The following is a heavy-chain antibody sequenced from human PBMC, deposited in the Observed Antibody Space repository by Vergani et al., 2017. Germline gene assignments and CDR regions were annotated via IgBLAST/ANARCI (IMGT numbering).Heavy chain of an antibody. CDR1: GGSISSGSYY. CDR2: IYTSGST. D-gene: IGHD2-15*01. CDR3: ARGQSPDIVVVVAATLNWFDP. J-gene: IGHJ5*02. Sequence: QLQLQESGPGLVKPSQTLSLTCTVSGGSISSGSYYWSWIRQPAGKGLEWIGRIYTSGSTNYNPSLKSRVTISVDTSKNQFSLKLSSVTAADTAVYYCARGQSPDIVVVVAATLNWFDPWGQGTLVTVSS. V-gene: IGHV4-61*02.